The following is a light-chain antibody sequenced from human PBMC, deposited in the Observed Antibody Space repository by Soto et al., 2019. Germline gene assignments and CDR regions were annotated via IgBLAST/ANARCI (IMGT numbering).Light chain of an antibody. V-gene: IGLV1-44*01. CDR1: RSNIGGNI. CDR2: GND. Sequence: QSALTQPPSASGTPGQRVTISCSGSRSNIGGNIVNWYQQLPGTAPKLLIFGNDQRPSWVPDRFSGSKSGTSASLAISGFQSEDEANYYCAAWDDSLNGVVFGGGTKVTVL. J-gene: IGLJ2*01. CDR3: AAWDDSLNGVV.